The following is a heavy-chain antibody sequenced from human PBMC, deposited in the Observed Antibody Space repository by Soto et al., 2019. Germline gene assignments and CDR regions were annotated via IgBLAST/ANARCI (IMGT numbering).Heavy chain of an antibody. J-gene: IGHJ4*02. CDR3: TRLLYGDHLDY. CDR1: GDSVSHNH. V-gene: IGHV4-59*02. Sequence: QVQLQESGPGLVKPSETLSLTCTVSGDSVSHNHWGWIRQSPEKGLEWIGYTYENGRTNYSPSFSSRVTISPDTSRNQFSLNLTSVTAADTAVYYCTRLLYGDHLDYWGQRNLVTVSS. CDR2: TYENGRT. D-gene: IGHD2-21*01.